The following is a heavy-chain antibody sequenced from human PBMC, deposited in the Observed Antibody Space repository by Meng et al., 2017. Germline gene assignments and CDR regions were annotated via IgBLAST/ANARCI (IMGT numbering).Heavy chain of an antibody. CDR3: ARWSIYCSGGSCYSFDY. D-gene: IGHD2-15*01. CDR2: IYHSGST. Sequence: QVQLQVSGPGLLKPSGTWSLTCAVSGGSISSSNWWSWVRQPPGKGLEWIGEIYHSGSTNYNPSLKSRVTISVDKSKNQFSLKLSSVTAADTAVYYCARWSIYCSGGSCYSFDYWGQGTLVTVSS. J-gene: IGHJ4*02. CDR1: GGSISSSNW. V-gene: IGHV4-4*02.